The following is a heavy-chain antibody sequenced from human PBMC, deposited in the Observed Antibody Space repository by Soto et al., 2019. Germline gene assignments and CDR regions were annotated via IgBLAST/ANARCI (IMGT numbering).Heavy chain of an antibody. D-gene: IGHD6-13*01. Sequence: QVQLVESGGGVVQPGRSLRLSCAASGFTFSSYGMHWVRQAPGKGLEWVAVISYDGSNKYYADSVKGRFTISRDNSKNTLYLQMNSLRAEDMAVYYCAKDLYSSSWYSYDVGMDVWGQGTTVTVSS. CDR2: ISYDGSNK. CDR1: GFTFSSYG. J-gene: IGHJ6*02. CDR3: AKDLYSSSWYSYDVGMDV. V-gene: IGHV3-30*18.